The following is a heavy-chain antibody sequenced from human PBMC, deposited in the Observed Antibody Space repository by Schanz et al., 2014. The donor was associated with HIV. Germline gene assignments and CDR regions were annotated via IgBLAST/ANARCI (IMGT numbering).Heavy chain of an antibody. Sequence: QVQLVESGGGVVQPGRSLRLSCAASGFTFDSYGMHWVRQAPGKGLEWVAVISYDGTNKVYADSVKGRFTISRENSKNTLYLQGKSLRVEDTAVYYCAKDRNYYDSKYRGKGNYYYYYGMDVWGQGTTVTVSS. J-gene: IGHJ6*02. CDR3: AKDRNYYDSKYRGKGNYYYYYGMDV. CDR2: ISYDGTNK. V-gene: IGHV3-30*18. CDR1: GFTFDSYG. D-gene: IGHD3-22*01.